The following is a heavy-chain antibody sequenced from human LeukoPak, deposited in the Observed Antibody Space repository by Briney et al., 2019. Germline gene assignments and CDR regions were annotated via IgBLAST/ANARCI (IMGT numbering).Heavy chain of an antibody. V-gene: IGHV3-48*03. CDR3: TRGPERTGVGTRYYYDMDV. CDR1: GFTFSSYE. J-gene: IGHJ6*02. Sequence: PGGSLRLSCAASGFTFSSYEMNWVRQAPGKGLEWVSYISSSGSTIYYADSVKGRFTISRDNAKNSLYLQMNSLRAEDTAVYYCTRGPERTGVGTRYYYDMDVWGQGTTVTVSS. D-gene: IGHD2-8*01. CDR2: ISSSGSTI.